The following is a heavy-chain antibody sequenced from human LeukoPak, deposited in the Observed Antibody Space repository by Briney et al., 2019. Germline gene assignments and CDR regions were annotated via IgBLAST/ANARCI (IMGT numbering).Heavy chain of an antibody. V-gene: IGHV4-39*07. CDR2: IYYSGST. Sequence: SETLSLTCTVSGGSINSNSYYWGWIRQPPGKGLEWIGSIYYSGSTYCKPSLKSRLTISVDTSKNQFSLNLSSVTAADTAVYYCARVGCSGGSCYRLRYYMDVWGKGTTVTVSS. CDR3: ARVGCSGGSCYRLRYYMDV. J-gene: IGHJ6*03. D-gene: IGHD2-15*01. CDR1: GGSINSNSYY.